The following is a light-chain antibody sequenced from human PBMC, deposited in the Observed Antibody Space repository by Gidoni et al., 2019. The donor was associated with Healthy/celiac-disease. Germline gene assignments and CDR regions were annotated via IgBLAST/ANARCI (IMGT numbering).Light chain of an antibody. V-gene: IGLV2-14*01. CDR3: SSYTSSSTLDVV. J-gene: IGLJ2*01. CDR2: DVS. CDR1: SSDVGGYNY. Sequence: QSALTQPASASGSPGQSITISCTGTSSDVGGYNYVSWYQQHPGKAPKLMIYDVSNRPSGVSSRFSGSKSGNTASLTISGLQAEDEADYYCSSYTSSSTLDVVFGGGTKLTVL.